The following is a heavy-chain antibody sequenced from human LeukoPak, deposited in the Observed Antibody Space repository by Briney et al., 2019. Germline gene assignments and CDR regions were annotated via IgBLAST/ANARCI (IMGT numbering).Heavy chain of an antibody. V-gene: IGHV1-2*02. D-gene: IGHD1-14*01. CDR2: INPKTGGT. CDR1: GYTFTGYY. CDR3: ARATAENDH. Sequence: GASVKVSCKASGYTFTGYYMHWARQAPGQGLEWMGWINPKTGGTSYAQKFQGRVTMTGDTSISTINMELTRLTSDDTAVYYCARATAENDHWGQGTLVTVSS. J-gene: IGHJ4*02.